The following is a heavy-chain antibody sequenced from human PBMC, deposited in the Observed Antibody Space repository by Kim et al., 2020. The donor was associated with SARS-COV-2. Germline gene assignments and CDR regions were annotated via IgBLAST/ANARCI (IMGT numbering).Heavy chain of an antibody. CDR3: AREGYDFDAFDI. V-gene: IGHV1-2*02. Sequence: NYAPKFEGRVTMTRSTSISTAYMELSRLRSDDTAVYYGAREGYDFDAFDIWGQGTMVTVSS. D-gene: IGHD3-3*01. J-gene: IGHJ3*02.